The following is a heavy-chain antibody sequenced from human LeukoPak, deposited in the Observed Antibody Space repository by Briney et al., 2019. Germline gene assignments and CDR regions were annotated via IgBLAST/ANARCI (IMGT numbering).Heavy chain of an antibody. CDR3: ARDYYGSGSLDY. CDR2: IYYSGST. V-gene: IGHV4-39*07. D-gene: IGHD3-10*01. Sequence: SSETLSLTCTVSGGSISSSSYYWGWIRQPPGKGLEWIGSIYYSGSTYYNPSLKSRVTISVDASKNQFSLKLSSVTAADTAVYYCARDYYGSGSLDYWGQGTLVTVSS. CDR1: GGSISSSSYY. J-gene: IGHJ4*02.